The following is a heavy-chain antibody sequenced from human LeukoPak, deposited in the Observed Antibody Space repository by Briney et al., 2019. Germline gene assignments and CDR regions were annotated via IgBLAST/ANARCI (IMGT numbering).Heavy chain of an antibody. V-gene: IGHV3-23*01. CDR1: GFTFSSYA. D-gene: IGHD6-19*01. CDR3: AKDKYSSGWYWNY. J-gene: IGHJ4*02. Sequence: PGGSLRLSCAASGFTFSSYAMSWVRQAPGKGLEWVSATSGSGGSTYYADSVKGRFTISRDNSKNTLYLQMNSLRAEDTAVYYCAKDKYSSGWYWNYWGQGTLVTVSS. CDR2: TSGSGGST.